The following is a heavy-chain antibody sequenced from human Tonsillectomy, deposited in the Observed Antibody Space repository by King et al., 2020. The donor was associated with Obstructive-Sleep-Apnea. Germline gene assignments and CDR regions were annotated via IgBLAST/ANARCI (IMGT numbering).Heavy chain of an antibody. D-gene: IGHD6-13*01. J-gene: IGHJ5*02. Sequence: VTLKESGPVLVKPTETLTLTCTVSGFSLSNARMGVSWIRQPPGKALEWLAHIFSNDEKSYSTSLKSRLTISKDTSKSQVVLTMTNLDPVDTATYYCARTEPGIAGPNWFDPWGQGTLVTVSS. V-gene: IGHV2-26*01. CDR2: IFSNDEK. CDR1: GFSLSNARMG. CDR3: ARTEPGIAGPNWFDP.